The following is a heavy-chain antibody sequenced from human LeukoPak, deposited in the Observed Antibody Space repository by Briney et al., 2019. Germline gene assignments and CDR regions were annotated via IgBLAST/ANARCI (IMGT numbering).Heavy chain of an antibody. CDR1: GYTFTSYY. J-gene: IGHJ4*02. CDR3: ARTYCSSTSCYPFDY. CDR2: INPGGGST. D-gene: IGHD2-2*01. Sequence: ASVKVSCKASGYTFTSYYMHWVRQAPGQGLEWMGIINPGGGSTSYAQKFQGRVTMTRDTSTSTVYMELSSLRSEDMAVYYCARTYCSSTSCYPFDYWGQGTLVTVSS. V-gene: IGHV1-46*03.